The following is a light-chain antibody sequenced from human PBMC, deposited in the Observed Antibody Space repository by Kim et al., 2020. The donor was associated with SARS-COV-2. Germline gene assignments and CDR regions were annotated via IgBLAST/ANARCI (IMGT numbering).Light chain of an antibody. CDR3: CSYAGSYTRYV. J-gene: IGLJ1*01. Sequence: QSALTQPRSVSGSPGQSVTISCTGTSSDVGGYNYVSWNQQHPGKAPKLMIYDVSKRPSGVPDRFSGSKSGNTASLTISGLQAEDEADYYCCSYAGSYTRYVFGTGTKVTVL. CDR2: DVS. V-gene: IGLV2-11*01. CDR1: SSDVGGYNY.